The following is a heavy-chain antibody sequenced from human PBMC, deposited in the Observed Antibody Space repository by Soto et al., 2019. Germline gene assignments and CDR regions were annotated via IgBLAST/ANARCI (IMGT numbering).Heavy chain of an antibody. V-gene: IGHV3-11*01. D-gene: IGHD6-13*01. J-gene: IGHJ6*02. CDR3: AREIADYYYYGMDV. CDR2: ISSSGSTI. CDR1: GFTFSDYY. Sequence: GGSLRLSCAASGFTFSDYYMSWIRQAPGKGLEWASYISSSGSTIYYADSVKGRFTISRDNAKNPLYLQMNSLRAEDTAVYYCAREIADYYYYGMDVWGQGTTVTVSS.